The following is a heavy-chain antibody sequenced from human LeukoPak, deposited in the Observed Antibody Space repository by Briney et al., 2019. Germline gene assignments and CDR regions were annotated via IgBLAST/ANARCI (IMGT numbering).Heavy chain of an antibody. V-gene: IGHV3-30*18. CDR3: AKDMNTVTTTFDY. D-gene: IGHD4-17*01. CDR2: ISNDATKK. J-gene: IGHJ4*02. CDR1: GFTFSTYA. Sequence: GGSLRLSCAASGFTFSTYAMHWVRQAPGKGLEWVAVISNDATKKYYADSVKGRSTISRDNSENTLYLQMNSLRAEDTAVYYCAKDMNTVTTTFDYWGQGTLVTVSS.